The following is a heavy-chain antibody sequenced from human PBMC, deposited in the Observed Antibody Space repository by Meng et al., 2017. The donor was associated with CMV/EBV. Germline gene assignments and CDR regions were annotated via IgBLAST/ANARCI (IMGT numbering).Heavy chain of an antibody. Sequence: EVQLLESGGGLVQPGGSLRLSCAASGLTFSSYAISWVSQAPGKGLEWVSAISGSGGSTYYADSVKGRFTISRDNSKNTLYLQMNSLRAEDTAVYYCAKGGWGEEDIVVVPAALFDYWGQGTLVTVSS. CDR1: GLTFSSYA. CDR2: ISGSGGST. D-gene: IGHD2-2*01. V-gene: IGHV3-23*01. CDR3: AKGGWGEEDIVVVPAALFDY. J-gene: IGHJ4*02.